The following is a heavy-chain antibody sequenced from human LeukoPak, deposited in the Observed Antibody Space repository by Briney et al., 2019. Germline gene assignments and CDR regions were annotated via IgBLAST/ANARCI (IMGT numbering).Heavy chain of an antibody. CDR1: GFTVSSNY. CDR2: IYGGGNI. D-gene: IGHD2-15*01. V-gene: IGHV3-53*01. CDR3: ARARASGRSGFDY. Sequence: GGSLRLSCAASGFTVSSNYMNWVRQAPGKGLEWVSVIYGGGNIYYADSVKGRFTISRDNAKNSLYLQMNSLRDEDTAVYYCARARASGRSGFDYWGQGTLVTVSS. J-gene: IGHJ4*02.